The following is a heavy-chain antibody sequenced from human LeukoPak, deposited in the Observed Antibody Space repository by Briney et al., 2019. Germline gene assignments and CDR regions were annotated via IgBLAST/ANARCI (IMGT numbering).Heavy chain of an antibody. J-gene: IGHJ4*02. V-gene: IGHV3-23*01. Sequence: PGGSLRLSCAASGFTFSSYPMGWVRQPPGKGLEWVSAISGSGGRTYYADSVKGRFTISRDNSKNTLYLQMNTLSAEDTAVYYCAKIYDGSGYYYILEFDYWGQGTLVTVSS. CDR2: ISGSGGRT. CDR3: AKIYDGSGYYYILEFDY. CDR1: GFTFSSYP. D-gene: IGHD3-22*01.